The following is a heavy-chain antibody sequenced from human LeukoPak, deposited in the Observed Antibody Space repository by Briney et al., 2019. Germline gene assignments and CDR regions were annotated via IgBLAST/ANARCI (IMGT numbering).Heavy chain of an antibody. CDR1: GGSFSGYY. D-gene: IGHD3-10*01. J-gene: IGHJ4*02. CDR2: INHSGST. Sequence: SETLSLTCAVYGGSFSGYYWSWIRQPPGKGLEWLGEINHSGSTNYNPSLKSRVTISVDTSKNQFSLKLSSVTAADTAVYYCARGRHYYYGSGSYPFDYWGQGTLVTVSS. CDR3: ARGRHYYYGSGSYPFDY. V-gene: IGHV4-34*01.